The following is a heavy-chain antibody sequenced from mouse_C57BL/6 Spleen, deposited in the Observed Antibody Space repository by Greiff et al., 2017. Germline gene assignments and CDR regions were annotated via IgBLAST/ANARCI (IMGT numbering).Heavy chain of an antibody. CDR1: GYTFTSYW. J-gene: IGHJ3*01. D-gene: IGHD2-4*01. CDR2: IDPSDSYT. Sequence: QVQLQQPGAELVKPGASVKLSCKASGYTFTSYWMQWVKQRPGQGLEWIGEIDPSDSYTNYNQKFKRKATLTVDTSSSTAYMQLSSLTSEDSAVYYCARPYDYDTWFAYWGQGTLVTVSA. CDR3: ARPYDYDTWFAY. V-gene: IGHV1-50*01.